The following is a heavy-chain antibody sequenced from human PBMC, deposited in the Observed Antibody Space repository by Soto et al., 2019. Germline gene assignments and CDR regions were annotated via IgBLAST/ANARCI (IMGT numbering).Heavy chain of an antibody. CDR3: TRSPGIAAAVLRNYYYYYGMDV. D-gene: IGHD6-13*01. CDR1: GFTFGDYA. Sequence: EVQLVESGGGLVKPGQSLRLSCTASGFTFGDYAMSWFRQAPGKGLEWVGFIRSKAYGGTTEYAASVKGRFTISRDDSKSIAYLQMNSLKTEDTAMYYCTRSPGIAAAVLRNYYYYYGMDVWGQGTTVTVSS. CDR2: IRSKAYGGTT. J-gene: IGHJ6*02. V-gene: IGHV3-49*05.